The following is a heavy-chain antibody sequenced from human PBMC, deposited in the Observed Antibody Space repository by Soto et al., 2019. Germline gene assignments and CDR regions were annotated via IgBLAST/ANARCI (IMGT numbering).Heavy chain of an antibody. CDR2: ISWDGSNR. CDR1: GFTFDEYA. V-gene: IGHV3-43D*04. CDR3: AKDISRGPTKNYDFWSGPDY. J-gene: IGHJ4*02. Sequence: GGSPRLSCAASGFTFDEYAMHWVRQPPGKGLEWVSLISWDGSNRYYADSVQGRFTISRDNSKYSLYLEMNSLRPEDTALYYCAKDISRGPTKNYDFWSGPDYWGQGTLVTVSS. D-gene: IGHD3-3*01.